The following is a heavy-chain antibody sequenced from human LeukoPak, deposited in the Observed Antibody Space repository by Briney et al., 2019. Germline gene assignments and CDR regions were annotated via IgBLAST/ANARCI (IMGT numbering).Heavy chain of an antibody. D-gene: IGHD3-10*01. V-gene: IGHV3-48*03. J-gene: IGHJ6*03. Sequence: GGSLRLSCAASGFTFSSYEMNWVRQAPGKGLEWVSYISSSGSTIYYADSVKGRFTISRDNAKNSLYLQMNSLRAEDTAVYYCARELLWFGELLGMDVWGKGTTVTVSS. CDR3: ARELLWFGELLGMDV. CDR1: GFTFSSYE. CDR2: ISSSGSTI.